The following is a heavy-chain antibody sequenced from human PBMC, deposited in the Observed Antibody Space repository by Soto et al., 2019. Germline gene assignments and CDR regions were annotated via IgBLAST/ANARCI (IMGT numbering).Heavy chain of an antibody. CDR2: ISGSGGST. CDR1: GFTFSSYA. CDR3: AKDEVGAIYDYYDGKDV. V-gene: IGHV3-23*01. Sequence: EVQLLESGGGLVQPGGSLRLSCAASGFTFSSYAMSWVRQAPGAWLEWVSAISGSGGSTYCADSVKGRFTISRANAENTLYRQMNSRRAEDTAEDDGAKDEVGAIYDYYDGKDVWGQGTTVTVSS. D-gene: IGHD1-26*01. J-gene: IGHJ6*02.